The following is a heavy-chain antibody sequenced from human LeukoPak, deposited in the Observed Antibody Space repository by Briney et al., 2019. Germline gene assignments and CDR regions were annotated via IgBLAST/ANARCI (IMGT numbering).Heavy chain of an antibody. D-gene: IGHD6-25*01. Sequence: SVKVSCKASGGTFSSYAISWVRQAPGQGLEWMGGIIPIFGTANYAQKFQGRVTITTDESTSTAYMELSSLRSGDTAVYYCARAGYSSAWSFDYWGQGTLVTVSS. CDR1: GGTFSSYA. V-gene: IGHV1-69*05. J-gene: IGHJ4*02. CDR3: ARAGYSSAWSFDY. CDR2: IIPIFGTA.